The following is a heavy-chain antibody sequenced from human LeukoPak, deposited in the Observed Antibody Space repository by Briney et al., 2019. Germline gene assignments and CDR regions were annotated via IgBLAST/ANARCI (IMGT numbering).Heavy chain of an antibody. J-gene: IGHJ4*02. CDR2: INHSGST. Sequence: KPSETLSLTCAVYGGSFSGYYWSWIRQPPGKGLEWIGEINHSGSTNYNPSLKSRVTISVDTSKNQFSLKLSSVTAADTAVYYCARVVVPAAPLGYFDYWGQGALVTVSS. CDR3: ARVVVPAAPLGYFDY. V-gene: IGHV4-34*01. CDR1: GGSFSGYY. D-gene: IGHD2-2*01.